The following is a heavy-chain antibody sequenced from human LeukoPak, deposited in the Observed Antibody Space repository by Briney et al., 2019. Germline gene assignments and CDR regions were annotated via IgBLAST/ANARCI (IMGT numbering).Heavy chain of an antibody. J-gene: IGHJ5*02. CDR2: IYTSGST. D-gene: IGHD2-2*01. CDR3: AKHEGCSTTSCTGDWFDP. CDR1: GGSISSYY. Sequence: PSETLSLTCTVSGGSISSYYWSWIRQPAGKGLEWIGRIYTSGSTNYNPSLKSRVTMSVDTSKSQFSLKLSSVTAADTAVYFCAKHEGCSTTSCTGDWFDPWGQGILVTVSS. V-gene: IGHV4-4*07.